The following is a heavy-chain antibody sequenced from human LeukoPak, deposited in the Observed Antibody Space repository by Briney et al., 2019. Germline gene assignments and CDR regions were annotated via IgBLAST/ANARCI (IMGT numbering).Heavy chain of an antibody. CDR2: ISYDGGNK. CDR1: GFTFSSYG. Sequence: GGSLRLSCAASGFTFSSYGMHWVRQAPGKGLEWVAVISYDGGNKYYADSVKGRFTISRDNSKNTLYLQMNSLRAEDTAVYYCAKDWDYYDSSGYDYWGQGTLVTVPS. CDR3: AKDWDYYDSSGYDY. V-gene: IGHV3-30*18. J-gene: IGHJ4*02. D-gene: IGHD3-22*01.